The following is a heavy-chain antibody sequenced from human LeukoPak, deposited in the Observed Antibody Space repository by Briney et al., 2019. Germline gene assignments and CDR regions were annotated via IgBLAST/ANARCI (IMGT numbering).Heavy chain of an antibody. CDR3: ARALFPLAAAAHWLGQYYFDF. V-gene: IGHV7-4-1*02. CDR2: INTNTGNP. Sequence: GASVKVSCKASGYTFTSYAMNWVRQAPGQGLEWMGWINTNTGNPTYAQGFTGRFVFSLDTSVSTAYLQITSLKAEDTAVYYCARALFPLAAAAHWLGQYYFDFWGQGTLVTVSS. CDR1: GYTFTSYA. J-gene: IGHJ4*02. D-gene: IGHD2-2*01.